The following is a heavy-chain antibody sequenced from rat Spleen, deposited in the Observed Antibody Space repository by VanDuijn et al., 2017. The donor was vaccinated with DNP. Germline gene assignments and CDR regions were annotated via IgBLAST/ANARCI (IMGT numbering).Heavy chain of an antibody. CDR2: ITRGGTTT. J-gene: IGHJ2*01. CDR3: ASLSGYFDY. D-gene: IGHD4-3*01. V-gene: IGHV5-31*01. CDR1: GFTFDYYW. Sequence: EVQLVESGGDLVQPGRSLKLSCVASGFTFDYYWMTWIRHIPGKGLEWVASITRGGTTTNYRDSVKGRFTISRDDARNTLYLQMNSLTPEDSATYYYASLSGYFDYWGQGVMVTVSS.